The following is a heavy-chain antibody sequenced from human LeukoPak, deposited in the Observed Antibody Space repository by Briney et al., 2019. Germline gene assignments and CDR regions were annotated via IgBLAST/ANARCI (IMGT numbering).Heavy chain of an antibody. CDR3: ARGQTYGDYPFYFDY. Sequence: SVKVSCKASGGTFSSYAISWVRQAPGQGLEWMGRIIPILGIANYALKFQGRVTITADKSTSTAYMELSSLRSEDTAVYYCARGQTYGDYPFYFDYWGQGTLVTVSS. J-gene: IGHJ4*02. CDR1: GGTFSSYA. CDR2: IIPILGIA. V-gene: IGHV1-69*04. D-gene: IGHD4-17*01.